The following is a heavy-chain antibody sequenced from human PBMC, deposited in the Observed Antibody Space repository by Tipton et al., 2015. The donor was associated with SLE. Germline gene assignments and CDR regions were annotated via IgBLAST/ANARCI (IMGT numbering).Heavy chain of an antibody. Sequence: SLRLSCAASGFTFSSYAMSWVRQAPGKGLEWVSAISGSGGSTYYADSVKGRFTISRDNSKNTLYLQMNSLRAEDTAVYYCARRGHSSGWYDFDYWGQGTLVTVSS. CDR1: GFTFSSYA. V-gene: IGHV3-23*01. J-gene: IGHJ4*02. CDR3: ARRGHSSGWYDFDY. CDR2: ISGSGGST. D-gene: IGHD6-19*01.